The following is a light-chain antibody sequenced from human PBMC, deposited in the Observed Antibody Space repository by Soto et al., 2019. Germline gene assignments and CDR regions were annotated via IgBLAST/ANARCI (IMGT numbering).Light chain of an antibody. CDR1: QSVSSN. Sequence: TLSVSPGERATLSCRASQSVSSNLAWYQQKPGQAPRLLIYGASTRATGIPARFSGSGSGTEFTLTISSLQSEDFAVYYCQQYNNWPPIWTFGQGTKVDIK. CDR3: QQYNNWPPIWT. V-gene: IGKV3-15*01. J-gene: IGKJ1*01. CDR2: GAS.